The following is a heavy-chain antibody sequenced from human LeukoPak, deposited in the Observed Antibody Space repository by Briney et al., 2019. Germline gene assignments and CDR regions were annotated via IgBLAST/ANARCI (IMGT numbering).Heavy chain of an antibody. V-gene: IGHV4-34*01. D-gene: IGHD3-22*01. Sequence: SETLSLTCAVYGGSFSGYYWSWIRQPPGKGLEWIGEINHSGSTNYNPSLKSRVTISVDTSKNQFSLKLSSVTAADTAVYYCARGRNYYDSSGYYYFDYWGQGTLVAVSS. J-gene: IGHJ4*02. CDR2: INHSGST. CDR3: ARGRNYYDSSGYYYFDY. CDR1: GGSFSGYY.